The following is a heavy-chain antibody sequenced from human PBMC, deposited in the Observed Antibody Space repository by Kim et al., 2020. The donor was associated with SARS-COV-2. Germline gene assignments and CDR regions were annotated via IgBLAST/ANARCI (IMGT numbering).Heavy chain of an antibody. V-gene: IGHV3-30*04. CDR2: ISYDGSNK. D-gene: IGHD2-21*02. Sequence: GGSLRLSCAASGFTFSSYAMHWVRQAPGKGLEWVAVISYDGSNKYYADSVKGRFTISRDNSKNTLYLQMNSLRAEDTAVYYCARGLLDVVVTATHSGTDYWGQGTLVTVSS. CDR3: ARGLLDVVVTATHSGTDY. J-gene: IGHJ4*02. CDR1: GFTFSSYA.